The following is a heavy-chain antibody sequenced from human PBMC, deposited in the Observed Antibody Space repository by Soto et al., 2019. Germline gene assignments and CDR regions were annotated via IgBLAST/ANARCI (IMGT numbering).Heavy chain of an antibody. CDR1: GGTFSSYA. CDR2: IIPIFGTA. V-gene: IGHV1-69*12. CDR3: AREPRIQLWESTVQYYFDY. J-gene: IGHJ4*02. D-gene: IGHD5-18*01. Sequence: QVQLVQSGAEVKKPGSSVKVSCKASGGTFSSYAISWVRQAPGQGLEWMGGIIPIFGTANYAQKFQGRVTITADESTSTAYMELSSLRSEDTAVYYCAREPRIQLWESTVQYYFDYWGQGTLVTVSS.